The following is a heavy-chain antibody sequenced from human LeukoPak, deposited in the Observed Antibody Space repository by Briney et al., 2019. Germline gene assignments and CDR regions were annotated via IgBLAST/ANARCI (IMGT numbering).Heavy chain of an antibody. CDR2: IYHSGST. CDR3: ARVVVAAARDAFDI. J-gene: IGHJ3*02. D-gene: IGHD2-15*01. V-gene: IGHV4-30-2*01. CDR1: GGSISSGGYS. Sequence: SETLSLTCAVSGGSISSGGYSWSWIRQPPGKGLEWIGYIYHSGSTYYNPSLKSRVTISVDKSKNQFSLKLSSVTAADTAVYYCARVVVAAARDAFDIWGQGTMVTVSS.